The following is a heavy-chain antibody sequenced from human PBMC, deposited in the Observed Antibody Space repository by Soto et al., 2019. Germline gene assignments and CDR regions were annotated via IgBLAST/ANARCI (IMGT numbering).Heavy chain of an antibody. Sequence: PGGSLRLSCAASGFTFSSYGMHWVRQAPGEGLEWVAVISYDGSNKYYADSVKGRFTISRDNSKNTLYLQMNSLRAEDTAVYYCAKDWRHGMDVWGQGTTVTVSS. CDR1: GFTFSSYG. CDR3: AKDWRHGMDV. V-gene: IGHV3-30*18. CDR2: ISYDGSNK. D-gene: IGHD6-25*01. J-gene: IGHJ6*02.